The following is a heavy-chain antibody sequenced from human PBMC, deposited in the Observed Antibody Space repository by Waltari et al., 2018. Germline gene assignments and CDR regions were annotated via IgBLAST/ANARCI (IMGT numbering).Heavy chain of an antibody. V-gene: IGHV4-61*09. CDR3: ARGFSQVAGPFHHSRIYNWFDP. Sequence: QVQLQESRPEVLKPSQTLSLTCTVSGGYISSGSSYWSLTRHPAERGREWIGYIYTSGSTNYNPSLKSRVTISVDTSKNQFSLKLSSVTAADTAVYYCARGFSQVAGPFHHSRIYNWFDPWGQGTLVTVSS. D-gene: IGHD6-19*01. J-gene: IGHJ5*02. CDR1: GGYISSGSSY. CDR2: IYTSGST.